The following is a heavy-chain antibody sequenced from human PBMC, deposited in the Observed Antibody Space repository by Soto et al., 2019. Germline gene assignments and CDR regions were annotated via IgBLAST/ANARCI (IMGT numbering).Heavy chain of an antibody. CDR2: IYYSGST. J-gene: IGHJ6*02. D-gene: IGHD3-3*01. CDR1: GGSISSGDYY. CDR3: ARDNILGILYGGMDV. V-gene: IGHV4-30-4*01. Sequence: PSETLSLTCTVSGGSISSGDYYWSWIRQPPGKGLEWIEYIYYSGSTYYNPSLKSRVTISVDTSKNQFSLKLSSVTAADTAVYYCARDNILGILYGGMDVWGQGTTVTVSS.